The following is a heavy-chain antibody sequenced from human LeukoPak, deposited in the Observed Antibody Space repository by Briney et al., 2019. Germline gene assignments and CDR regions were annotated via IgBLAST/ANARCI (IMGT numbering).Heavy chain of an antibody. Sequence: GGSLRLSCAASGFTFSAYSMNWVRQAPGKGLEWIAHITNTLGISYADSVKGRFTISRDNAKNSLYLQMNSLSAEDTAFYYCVKEGQYTSGWSNTRHFDYWGQGTLVTVSS. CDR3: VKEGQYTSGWSNTRHFDY. J-gene: IGHJ4*02. D-gene: IGHD6-19*01. CDR1: GFTFSAYS. CDR2: ITNTLGI. V-gene: IGHV3-48*04.